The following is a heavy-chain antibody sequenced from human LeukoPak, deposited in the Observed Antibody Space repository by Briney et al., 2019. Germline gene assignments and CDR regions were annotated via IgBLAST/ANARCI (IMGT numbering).Heavy chain of an antibody. CDR1: GYTFTSYY. D-gene: IGHD2-21*02. J-gene: IGHJ4*02. Sequence: ASVKVSCKASGYTFTSYYMHWVRQAPGQGLEWMGIINPSGGSTSYAQKFQGRVTMTRDTSTSTVYMGLSSLRSEDTAVYYCARGSPDCGGDCYFDYWGQGTPVTVSS. CDR3: ARGSPDCGGDCYFDY. V-gene: IGHV1-46*01. CDR2: INPSGGST.